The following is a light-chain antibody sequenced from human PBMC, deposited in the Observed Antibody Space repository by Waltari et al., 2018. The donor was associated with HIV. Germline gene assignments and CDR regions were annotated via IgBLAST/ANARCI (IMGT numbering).Light chain of an antibody. J-gene: IGLJ2*01. CDR2: QVT. CDR1: NSAIGTYDY. CDR3: SSFANRDGFYVL. V-gene: IGLV2-8*01. Sequence: QSALTPPPSASGSPGQSVTLSCTGTNSAIGTYDYVSWYQQHPGKAPKRVISQVTKRPSGVSDRFSGSKSGNTAFLTVSGLQAEDEADYYCSSFANRDGFYVLFGGGTRLTVL.